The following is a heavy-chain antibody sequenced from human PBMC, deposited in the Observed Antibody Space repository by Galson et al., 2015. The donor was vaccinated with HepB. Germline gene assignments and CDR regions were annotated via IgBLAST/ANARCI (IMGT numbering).Heavy chain of an antibody. D-gene: IGHD3-22*01. J-gene: IGHJ4*02. CDR3: ARDLPQPGYYDSSGYCDY. CDR1: GYTFTGYY. Sequence: SVKVSCKASGYTFTGYYMHWVRQAPGQGLEWMGRINPNSGGTNYAQKFQGRVTMTRDTSISTAYMELSRLRSDDTAVYYCARDLPQPGYYDSSGYCDYWGQGTLVTVSS. CDR2: INPNSGGT. V-gene: IGHV1-2*06.